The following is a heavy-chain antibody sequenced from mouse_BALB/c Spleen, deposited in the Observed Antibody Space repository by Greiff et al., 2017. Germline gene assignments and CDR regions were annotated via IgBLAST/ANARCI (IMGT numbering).Heavy chain of an antibody. CDR3: ARDYGSSLSYWYFDV. D-gene: IGHD1-1*01. CDR2: IYPGNGDT. Sequence: QVQLQQPGAELVKPGASVKMSCKASGYTFTSYNMHWVKQTPGQGLEWIGAIYPGNGDTSYNQKFKGKATLTADKSSSTAYMQLSSLTSEDSAVYYCARDYGSSLSYWYFDVWGAGTTVTVSS. J-gene: IGHJ1*01. V-gene: IGHV1-12*01. CDR1: GYTFTSYN.